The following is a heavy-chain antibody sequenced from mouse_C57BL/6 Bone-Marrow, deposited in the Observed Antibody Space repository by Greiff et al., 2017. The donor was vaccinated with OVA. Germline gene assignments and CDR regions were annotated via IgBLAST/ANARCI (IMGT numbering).Heavy chain of an antibody. J-gene: IGHJ3*01. CDR3: ASLLYGSSLAY. CDR2: INPSSGYT. V-gene: IGHV1-4*01. CDR1: GYTFTSYT. Sequence: QVQLQQSGADLARPGASVKMSCKASGYTFTSYTMHWVKQRPGQGLEWIGYINPSSGYTKYNQKFKDKATLTADKSSSTAYMQLSSLTSEDSAVYYCASLLYGSSLAYWGQGTLVTVSA. D-gene: IGHD1-1*01.